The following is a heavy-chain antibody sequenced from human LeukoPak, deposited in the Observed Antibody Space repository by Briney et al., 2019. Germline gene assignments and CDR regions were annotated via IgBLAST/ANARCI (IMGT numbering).Heavy chain of an antibody. CDR2: ISSSSSTI. CDR3: ASRLDGSGRDY. CDR1: GFTFSMYS. D-gene: IGHD6-25*01. V-gene: IGHV3-48*01. J-gene: IGHJ4*02. Sequence: PGGSLRLSCAASGFTFSMYSMNWVRQAPGKGLEWVSYISSSSSTIYYADSVKGRFTISRDNAKNSLYLQMNSLRAEDTAVYYCASRLDGSGRDYWGQGTLVTVSS.